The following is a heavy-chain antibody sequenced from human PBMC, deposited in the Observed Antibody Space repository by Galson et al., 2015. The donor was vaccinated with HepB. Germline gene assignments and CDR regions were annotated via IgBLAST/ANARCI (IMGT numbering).Heavy chain of an antibody. Sequence: SLRLSCAASGFTFNSYAMHWVRQAPGKGLEWVAVISYDGSNKYYADSVKGRFTISRDNSKNTLYLQVNSLRTEDTAVYYCARAPQPEPDYYDSSGYYRPVRSTAGAFDIWGQGTMVTVSS. V-gene: IGHV3-30-3*01. CDR3: ARAPQPEPDYYDSSGYYRPVRSTAGAFDI. CDR1: GFTFNSYA. D-gene: IGHD3-22*01. J-gene: IGHJ3*02. CDR2: ISYDGSNK.